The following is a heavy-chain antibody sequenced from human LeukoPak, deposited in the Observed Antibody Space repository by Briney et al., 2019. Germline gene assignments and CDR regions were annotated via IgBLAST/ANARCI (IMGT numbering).Heavy chain of an antibody. CDR3: AKDLHEIAADY. J-gene: IGHJ4*02. V-gene: IGHV3-7*01. Sequence: GGSLRLSCAASEFTFSTYWMNWVRQTPRTGLEWVANIRQDGREKYYVDSVKGRFTVSRDNAKSTVYLQMNSLRAEDTAVYYCAKDLHEIAADYWGQGTLVTVAS. CDR2: IRQDGREK. CDR1: EFTFSTYW. D-gene: IGHD2-21*01.